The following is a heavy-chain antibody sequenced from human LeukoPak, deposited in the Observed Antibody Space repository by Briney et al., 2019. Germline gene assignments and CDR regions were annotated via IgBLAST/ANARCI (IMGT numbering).Heavy chain of an antibody. CDR1: GGXISSYY. Sequence: PSETLSLTCTVSGGXISSYYCCWIRQPPGKGLEWIGYIYYSGSTNYNPSLKSRVTISVDTSKNQFSLKLSSVTAADTAVYYCARRRGYSYDYWGQVTLVTVSS. CDR3: ARRRGYSYDY. CDR2: IYYSGST. J-gene: IGHJ4*02. D-gene: IGHD5-18*01. V-gene: IGHV4-59*08.